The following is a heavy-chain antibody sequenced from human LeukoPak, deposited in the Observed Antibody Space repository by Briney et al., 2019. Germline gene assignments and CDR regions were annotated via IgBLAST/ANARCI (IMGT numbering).Heavy chain of an antibody. D-gene: IGHD6-19*01. CDR1: GFTFSRYW. CDR3: ARSTSWYHKLDY. J-gene: IGHJ4*02. Sequence: GGSLRLSCAASGFTFSRYWMSWVRQAPGKGLEWVASIKQDGSERYYVDSVKGRFTISSDNAKNSVYVQMNSLRAEDTAVFYCARSTSWYHKLDYWGQGTLVTVSS. V-gene: IGHV3-7*04. CDR2: IKQDGSER.